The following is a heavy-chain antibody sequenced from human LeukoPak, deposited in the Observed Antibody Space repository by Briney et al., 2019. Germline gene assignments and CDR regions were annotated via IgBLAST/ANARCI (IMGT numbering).Heavy chain of an antibody. CDR3: ARVGVSNRFDP. CDR2: ISSSGSTI. Sequence: GGSLRLSCVVSGVTFSSYAMSWVRQAPGKGLEWVSYISSSGSTIYYADSVKGRFTISRDNAKNSLYLQMNSLRAEDTAVYYCARVGVSNRFDPWGQGTLVTVSS. D-gene: IGHD3-3*01. CDR1: GVTFSSYA. V-gene: IGHV3-48*04. J-gene: IGHJ5*02.